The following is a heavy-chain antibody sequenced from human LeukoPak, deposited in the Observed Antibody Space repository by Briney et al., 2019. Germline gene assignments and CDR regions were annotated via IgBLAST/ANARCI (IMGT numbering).Heavy chain of an antibody. CDR2: ISSSGGTM. J-gene: IGHJ3*02. D-gene: IGHD4/OR15-4a*01. Sequence: QSGGSLRLSCAASGFTFSSYGMNWVRQAPGKGLEWVSYISSSGGTMYYADSVKGRFTISRDNAKNSLYLHMSSLRAEDTALYYCARDRGSTMVRSFDIWGQGTMVTVSS. CDR1: GFTFSSYG. CDR3: ARDRGSTMVRSFDI. V-gene: IGHV3-48*04.